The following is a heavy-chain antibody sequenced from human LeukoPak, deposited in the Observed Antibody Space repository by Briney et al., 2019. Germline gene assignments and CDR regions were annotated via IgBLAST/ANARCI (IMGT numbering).Heavy chain of an antibody. J-gene: IGHJ4*02. CDR1: GFTFSNFW. D-gene: IGHD3-16*01. CDR3: ARGGHSSFDY. Sequence: GGSLRLSCAAAGFTFSNFWLHWVRQAPGKGLEWVSRITSDGSNINYADSVQGRFTISRDNAKNTLYLQMNSLRAEDTAVYYCARGGHSSFDYWGQGALVTVSS. CDR2: ITSDGSNI. V-gene: IGHV3-74*01.